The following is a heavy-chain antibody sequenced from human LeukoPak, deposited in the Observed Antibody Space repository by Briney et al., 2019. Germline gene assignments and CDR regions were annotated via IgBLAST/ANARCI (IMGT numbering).Heavy chain of an antibody. CDR2: INPSAGST. D-gene: IGHD3-22*01. CDR3: ARAYYYDSSGYYPGGDY. J-gene: IGHJ4*02. V-gene: IGHV1-46*01. CDR1: GYTFTSYY. Sequence: ASXXVSCKASGYTFTSYYMYWVRQAPGQGLEWMGIINPSAGSTSYAQKFQGRVTMTRDTSTSTVYMELSSLRSEDTAVYYCARAYYYDSSGYYPGGDYWGQGTLVTVSS.